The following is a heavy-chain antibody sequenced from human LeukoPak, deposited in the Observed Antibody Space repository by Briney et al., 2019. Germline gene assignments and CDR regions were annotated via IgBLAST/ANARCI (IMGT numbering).Heavy chain of an antibody. Sequence: GGSLRLSCAASGFSFSTQWMTCVRQAPGKGLEWVANINQDGSEKYYVDSVKGRFTISKDNAKNSLYLQMNSLRVEDTAVYYCARGGSSSSGFWINWGQGTLVTVSS. CDR2: INQDGSEK. D-gene: IGHD6-13*01. V-gene: IGHV3-7*01. J-gene: IGHJ4*02. CDR1: GFSFSTQW. CDR3: ARGGSSSSGFWIN.